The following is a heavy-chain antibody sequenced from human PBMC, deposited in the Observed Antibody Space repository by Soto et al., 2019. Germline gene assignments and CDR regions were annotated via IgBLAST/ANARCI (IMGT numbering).Heavy chain of an antibody. Sequence: QITLKESGPTLVKPTQTLTLTCSFSGFSLSTTGVGVGWIRQPPGKALEWLALIYWDDDKRYNPSLNSRLTTTKDTSKIHVVLAMTNMDPVDTATYYCVQSRCGGDCLQSYSSHSYYGLDVWGQGTTVTVSS. CDR3: VQSRCGGDCLQSYSSHSYYGLDV. D-gene: IGHD2-21*02. CDR1: GFSLSTTGVG. J-gene: IGHJ6*02. V-gene: IGHV2-5*02. CDR2: IYWDDDK.